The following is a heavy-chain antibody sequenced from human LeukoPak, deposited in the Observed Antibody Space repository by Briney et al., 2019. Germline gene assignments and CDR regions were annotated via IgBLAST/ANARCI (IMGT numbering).Heavy chain of an antibody. Sequence: SETLSLTCAVSGGSISSSNWWSWVRQPPGKGLEWIGEIYHSGSTNYNPSLKSRVTISVDKSKNQFSLKLSSVTAADTAVYYCARARDYGDYVFDPWGQGTLVTVSS. D-gene: IGHD4-17*01. J-gene: IGHJ5*02. V-gene: IGHV4-4*02. CDR3: ARARDYGDYVFDP. CDR1: GGSISSSNW. CDR2: IYHSGST.